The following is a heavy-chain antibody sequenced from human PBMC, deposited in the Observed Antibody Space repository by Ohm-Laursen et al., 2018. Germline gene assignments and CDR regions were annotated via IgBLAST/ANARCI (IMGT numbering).Heavy chain of an antibody. CDR1: GFTFSSYA. CDR3: AKDDGSGSYIYYGMDV. CDR2: ISGSGGST. J-gene: IGHJ6*02. V-gene: IGHV3-23*01. Sequence: SLRLSRSASGFTFSSYAMSWVRQAPGKGLEWVSAISGSGGSTYYADSVKGRFTISRDNPKHTLYLQMNSLRAEDTAVYYCAKDDGSGSYIYYGMDVWGQGTTVTVSS. D-gene: IGHD3-10*01.